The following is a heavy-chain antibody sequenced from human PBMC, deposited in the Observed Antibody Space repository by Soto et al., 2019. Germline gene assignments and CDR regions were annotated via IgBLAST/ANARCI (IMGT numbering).Heavy chain of an antibody. CDR1: GFTFSSYS. CDR2: ISSSSSYI. V-gene: IGHV3-21*01. Sequence: PGGSLRLSCAASGFTFSSYSMNWVRQAPGKGLEWVSSISSSSSYIYYADSVKGRFTISRDNAKNSLYLQMNSLRAEDTAVYYCARDRDILYDFWSGYYTEPSDFDYWGQGTLVTVSS. D-gene: IGHD3-3*01. CDR3: ARDRDILYDFWSGYYTEPSDFDY. J-gene: IGHJ4*02.